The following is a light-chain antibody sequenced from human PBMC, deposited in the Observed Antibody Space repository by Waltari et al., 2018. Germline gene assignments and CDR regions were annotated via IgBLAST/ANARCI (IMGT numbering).Light chain of an antibody. V-gene: IGLV2-11*01. J-gene: IGLJ3*02. Sequence: QSALTQPRSVSGSPGQSVTISCTGTSTDVGGYNYVSWYQQHPDKAPKLIIYVITKRPSGVPDRFSGSKSGNTASLTISGLQAEDEADYYCCSYVGSNTYWVFGGGTKLTVL. CDR1: STDVGGYNY. CDR3: CSYVGSNTYWV. CDR2: VIT.